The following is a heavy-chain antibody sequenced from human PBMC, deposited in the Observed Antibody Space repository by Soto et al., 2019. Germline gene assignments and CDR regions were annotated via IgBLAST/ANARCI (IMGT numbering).Heavy chain of an antibody. V-gene: IGHV3-48*01. CDR1: GFTFSSYS. CDR2: ISSSSSTI. CDR3: ARGGLRFLEWFFDY. D-gene: IGHD3-3*01. Sequence: GGSLRLSCAASGFTFSSYSMNWVRQAPGKGLEWVSYISSSSSTIYYADSVKGRFTISRDNAKNSLYLQMNSLRAEDTAVYYCARGGLRFLEWFFDYWGQGTLVTVSS. J-gene: IGHJ4*02.